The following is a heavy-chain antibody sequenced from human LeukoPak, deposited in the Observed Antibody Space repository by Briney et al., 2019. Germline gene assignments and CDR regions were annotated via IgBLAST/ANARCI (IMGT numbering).Heavy chain of an antibody. D-gene: IGHD6-13*01. Sequence: PSETLSLTCAVYGGSFSGYYWSWIRQPPGKGLEWIGEINHSGSTNYNPSLKSRVTISVDTSKNQFSLKLSSVTAADTAVYYCAREKVIAAAGTAPIDYWGQGTLVTVSS. CDR2: INHSGST. V-gene: IGHV4-34*01. J-gene: IGHJ4*02. CDR1: GGSFSGYY. CDR3: AREKVIAAAGTAPIDY.